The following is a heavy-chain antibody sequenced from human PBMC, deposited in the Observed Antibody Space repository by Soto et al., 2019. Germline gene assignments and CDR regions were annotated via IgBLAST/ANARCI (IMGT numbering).Heavy chain of an antibody. J-gene: IGHJ4*02. V-gene: IGHV4-31*03. CDR1: GGSISSGGYY. CDR2: IYYSGST. CDR3: ARDPGPYCSSTSCYHY. Sequence: QVQLQESGPGLVKPSQTLSLTCTVSGGSISSGGYYWSWIRQHPGKGLEWIGYIYYSGSTYYNPSRQSRGTISVDTSKNQCSLKLSSVTAADTAVYYCARDPGPYCSSTSCYHYWGQGTLVTVSS. D-gene: IGHD2-2*01.